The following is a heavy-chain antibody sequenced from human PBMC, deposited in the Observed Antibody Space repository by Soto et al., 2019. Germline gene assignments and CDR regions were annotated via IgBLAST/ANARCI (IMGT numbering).Heavy chain of an antibody. D-gene: IGHD6-13*01. CDR3: ARPEGGAAADRPLDY. CDR2: VYYSGST. J-gene: IGHJ4*02. CDR1: GGSISSSTYY. Sequence: QLQLQESGPGLVKPSETLSLTCTVSGGSISSSTYYWGWIRQPPGKGLEWIGSVYYSGSTHYNPSPNNRLTMPVDTSRNPFSLKPNSVTAADTAVSYSARPEGGAAADRPLDYWGQGTLVTVSS. V-gene: IGHV4-39*01.